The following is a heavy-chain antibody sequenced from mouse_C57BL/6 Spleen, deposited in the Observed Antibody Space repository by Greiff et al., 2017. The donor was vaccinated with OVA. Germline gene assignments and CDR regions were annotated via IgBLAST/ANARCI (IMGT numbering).Heavy chain of an antibody. J-gene: IGHJ2*01. CDR2: ISSGGDYI. CDR1: GFTFSSYA. D-gene: IGHD2-1*01. Sequence: EVKLMESGAGLVKPGGSLKLSCAASGFTFSSYAMSWVRQTPEKRMEWVAYISSGGDYIYYAETVKGRFTISRDNARNTLYLQMSSLKYEDTAMYYCTRDRDGNYCFDYWGQCTTLSVAS. V-gene: IGHV5-9-1*02. CDR3: TRDRDGNYCFDY.